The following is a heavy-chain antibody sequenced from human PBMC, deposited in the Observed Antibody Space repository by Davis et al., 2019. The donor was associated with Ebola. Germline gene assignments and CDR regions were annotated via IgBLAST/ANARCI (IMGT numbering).Heavy chain of an antibody. J-gene: IGHJ5*02. CDR1: GFTFNNYA. V-gene: IGHV3-23*01. Sequence: GESLKISCAASGFTFNNYAMNWVRQAPGKGLEWVSGISGSGDSTYYADSVKGRFTISRDNAKNSLYLQMNSLRAEDTAVYYCARDHTRGVVVPAATQTRVGWFDPWGQGTLVTVSS. D-gene: IGHD2-2*01. CDR2: ISGSGDST. CDR3: ARDHTRGVVVPAATQTRVGWFDP.